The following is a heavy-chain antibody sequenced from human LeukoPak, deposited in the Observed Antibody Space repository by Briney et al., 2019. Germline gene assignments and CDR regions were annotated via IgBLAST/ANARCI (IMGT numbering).Heavy chain of an antibody. CDR2: INHSGST. D-gene: IGHD6-19*01. CDR1: GGSISSGGYY. Sequence: SETLSLTCTVSGGSISSGGYYWSWIRQPPGKGLEWIGEINHSGSTNYNPSLKSRVTISVDTSKNQFSLKLSSVTAADTAVYYCARGSSRYSSGDWGQGTLVTVSS. V-gene: IGHV4-39*07. J-gene: IGHJ4*02. CDR3: ARGSSRYSSGD.